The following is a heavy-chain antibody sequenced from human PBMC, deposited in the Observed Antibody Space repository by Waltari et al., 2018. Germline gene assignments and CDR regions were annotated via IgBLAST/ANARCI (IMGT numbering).Heavy chain of an antibody. CDR2: ISSSSSYI. D-gene: IGHD2-21*01. V-gene: IGHV3-21*03. CDR1: GFTFSRYS. Sequence: EVQLVESGGGLVKPGGSMRRSCAASGFTFSRYSMNWVRTAPGKVLWCVSSISSSSSYIYYADSVKGRFTISRDNAKNSLYLQMNSLRAEDTAVYYCAREGLVLGDCYDYWGQGTLVTVSS. CDR3: AREGLVLGDCYDY. J-gene: IGHJ4*02.